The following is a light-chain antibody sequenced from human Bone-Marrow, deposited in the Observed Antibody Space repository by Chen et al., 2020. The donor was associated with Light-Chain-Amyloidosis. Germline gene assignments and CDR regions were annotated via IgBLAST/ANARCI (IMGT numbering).Light chain of an antibody. J-gene: IGKJ3*01. CDR2: DAS. V-gene: IGKV3-11*01. CDR1: QSVSSY. CDR3: HQRNNWPFT. Sequence: EVVLTQSPAPLSLSPGERATLSCRASQSVSSYLAWFQQKPGQAPSLLIYDASNRATGIPARFSGSGSGTDFTLTISSLEPEDFAVYYCHQRNNWPFTFGPGTTVDIK.